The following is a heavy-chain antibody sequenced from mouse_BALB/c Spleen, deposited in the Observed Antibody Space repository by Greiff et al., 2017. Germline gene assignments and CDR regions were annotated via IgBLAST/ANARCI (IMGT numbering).Heavy chain of an antibody. CDR3: ATTVVATNAMDY. J-gene: IGHJ4*01. Sequence: VQLQQSGAELARPGASVKLSCKASGYTFTSYWMQWVKQRPGQGLEWIGAIYPGDGDTRYTQKFKGKATLTADKSSSTAYMQLSSLTSEDSAVYYCATTVVATNAMDYWGQGTSVTVSS. V-gene: IGHV1-87*01. CDR2: IYPGDGDT. CDR1: GYTFTSYW. D-gene: IGHD1-1*01.